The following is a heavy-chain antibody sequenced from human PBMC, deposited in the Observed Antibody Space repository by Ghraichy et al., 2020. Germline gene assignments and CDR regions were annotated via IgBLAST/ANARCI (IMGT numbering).Heavy chain of an antibody. J-gene: IGHJ4*02. V-gene: IGHV4-30-2*06. CDR3: ARGRARGGWYDTSDYGFGY. Sequence: SETLSLTCAVSGGSATSDGFSWAWIRQSPGKGLEWIGYIFHTKNTSYNPSLKGRVSISVDRSKNLFSLRVYSVTAADTAVYYCARGRARGGWYDTSDYGFGYWGQGALVTVAS. D-gene: IGHD3-22*01. CDR2: IFHTKNT. CDR1: GGSATSDGFS.